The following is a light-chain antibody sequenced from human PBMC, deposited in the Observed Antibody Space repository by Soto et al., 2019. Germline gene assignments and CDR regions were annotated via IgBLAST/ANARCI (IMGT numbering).Light chain of an antibody. CDR2: GNS. CDR3: QSYDSSLSGSV. CDR1: SYNIGAGYD. V-gene: IGLV1-40*01. J-gene: IGLJ3*02. Sequence: QSVLTQPPSVSGAPGQRVTISCTGSSYNIGAGYDVHWYQQLPGTAPKLLIYGNSNRPSGVPDRFSGSKSGTSASLAITGLQAEDEAEYYCQSYDSSLSGSVFGGGTKVTVL.